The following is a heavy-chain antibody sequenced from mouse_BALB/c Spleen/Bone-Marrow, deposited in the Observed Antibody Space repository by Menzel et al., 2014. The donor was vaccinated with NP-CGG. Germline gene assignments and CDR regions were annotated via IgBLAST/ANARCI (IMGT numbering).Heavy chain of an antibody. CDR2: IYPGDGDT. CDR1: GYTFTSYW. J-gene: IGHJ4*01. D-gene: IGHD2-14*01. V-gene: IGHV1-87*01. Sequence: QVQLKQSGAELARPGASVKLSCKASGYTFTSYWMQWVKQWPGQGLEWIGAIYPGDGDTRFTQKFKGKATLTADKSSSTAYMQLSSSASEDSAVYYCARAKRYGEMDYWGQGTSVTVSS. CDR3: ARAKRYGEMDY.